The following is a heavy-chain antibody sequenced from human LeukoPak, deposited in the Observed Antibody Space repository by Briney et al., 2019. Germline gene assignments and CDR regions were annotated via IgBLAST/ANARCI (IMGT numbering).Heavy chain of an antibody. J-gene: IGHJ4*02. D-gene: IGHD3-22*01. Sequence: ASVKVSCKASGYTFTSYGISWVRQAPGQGLEWTGWISAYNGNTNYAQKLQGRVTMTTDTSTSTAYMELRSLRSDDTAVYYCARDGIYDSSGYYDYWGQGTLVTVSS. CDR1: GYTFTSYG. CDR2: ISAYNGNT. V-gene: IGHV1-18*01. CDR3: ARDGIYDSSGYYDY.